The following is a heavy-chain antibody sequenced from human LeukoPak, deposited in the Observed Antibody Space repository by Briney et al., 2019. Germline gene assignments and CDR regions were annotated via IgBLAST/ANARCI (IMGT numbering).Heavy chain of an antibody. J-gene: IGHJ4*02. Sequence: PGGYLRLSCAASGFTFSSYAMSWVRQAPGKGLKWVSAISGSGGSTYYADSVKGRFTIPRDNSKNTLYLQMNSLRAEDTAVYYCAKDAPVNIVVVPAANSWGQGTLVTVSS. CDR3: AKDAPVNIVVVPAANS. V-gene: IGHV3-23*01. CDR2: ISGSGGST. CDR1: GFTFSSYA. D-gene: IGHD2-2*01.